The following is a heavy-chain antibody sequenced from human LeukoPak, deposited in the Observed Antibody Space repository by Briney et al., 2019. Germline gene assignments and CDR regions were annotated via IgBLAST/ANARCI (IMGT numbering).Heavy chain of an antibody. CDR2: INPNGGGT. D-gene: IGHD2-15*01. CDR3: ARDGRVVVVAAHLSYYYMDV. Sequence: ASVKVSCKASGYTFTGYYMHWVRQAPGQGLEWMGWINPNGGGTNYAQKFQGRVTMTRDTSISTAHMELSRLRSDDTAVYYCARDGRVVVVAAHLSYYYMDVWGKGTTVTVSS. V-gene: IGHV1-2*02. J-gene: IGHJ6*03. CDR1: GYTFTGYY.